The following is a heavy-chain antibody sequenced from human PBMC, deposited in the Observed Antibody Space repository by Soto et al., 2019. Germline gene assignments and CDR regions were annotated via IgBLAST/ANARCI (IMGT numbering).Heavy chain of an antibody. CDR2: INWNGGST. V-gene: IGHV3-20*04. CDR1: GFTFDDYG. Sequence: GGSLRLSCAASGFTFDDYGMSWVRQAPGKGLEWVSGINWNGGSTGYADSVKGRFTISRDNAKNSLYLQMNSLRAEDTALYYCARSLVAGTDYYGMDVWGQGTTVTVSS. J-gene: IGHJ6*02. D-gene: IGHD6-19*01. CDR3: ARSLVAGTDYYGMDV.